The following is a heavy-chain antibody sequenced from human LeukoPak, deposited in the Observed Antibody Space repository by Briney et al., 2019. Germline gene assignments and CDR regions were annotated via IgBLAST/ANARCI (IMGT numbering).Heavy chain of an antibody. CDR2: IYHSGST. CDR3: ARAHPELAGAFDI. Sequence: SQTLSLTCAVSGGSISSGGYSWSWIRQPPGKGLEWIGYIYHSGSTYYNPSLKSRVTISVDRSKNQFSLKLSSVTAADTAVCYCARAHPELAGAFDIWGQGTMVTVSS. V-gene: IGHV4-30-2*01. J-gene: IGHJ3*02. D-gene: IGHD1-1*01. CDR1: GGSISSGGYS.